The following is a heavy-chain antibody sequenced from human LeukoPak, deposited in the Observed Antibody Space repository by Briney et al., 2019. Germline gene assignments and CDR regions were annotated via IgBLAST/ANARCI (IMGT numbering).Heavy chain of an antibody. CDR1: GGTFSSYA. CDR2: IVPIFGTA. D-gene: IGHD3-3*01. Sequence: ASVKVSCKASGGTFSSYAISWVRQAPGQGLEWMGGIVPIFGTANYAQKFQGRVTITADESTSTAYMELSSLRSEDTAVYYCARDMVRLFGVVNARSHPHYYYYGMDVWGQGTTVTVSS. CDR3: ARDMVRLFGVVNARSHPHYYYYGMDV. J-gene: IGHJ6*02. V-gene: IGHV1-69*13.